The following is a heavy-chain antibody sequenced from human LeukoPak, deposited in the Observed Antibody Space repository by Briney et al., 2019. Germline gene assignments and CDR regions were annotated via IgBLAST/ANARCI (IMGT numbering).Heavy chain of an antibody. CDR3: ARTPGFGESPDY. J-gene: IGHJ4*02. D-gene: IGHD3-10*01. V-gene: IGHV4-39*01. CDR1: GCSVGSSSYY. Sequence: SETLSLTCTVSGCSVGSSSYYWGWIRQPPGKGLEGIGTIYYSGSTYYNPSLKSRVTISVDTSNNQFSLNLNSVTAADTAVYYCARTPGFGESPDYWGQGTLVTVSS. CDR2: IYYSGST.